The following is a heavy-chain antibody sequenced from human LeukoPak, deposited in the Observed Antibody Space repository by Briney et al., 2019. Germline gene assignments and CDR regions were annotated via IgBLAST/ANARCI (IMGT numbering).Heavy chain of an antibody. CDR1: GGSISSSSYY. Sequence: SETLSLTCTVSGGSISSSSYYWGWIRQPPGKGLEWIGSIYYSGSTYYNPSLKSQVTISVDTSKNQFSLKLSSVTAADTAVYYCASSTIFGVVANWFDPWGQGTLVTVSS. J-gene: IGHJ5*02. D-gene: IGHD3-3*01. CDR3: ASSTIFGVVANWFDP. CDR2: IYYSGST. V-gene: IGHV4-39*01.